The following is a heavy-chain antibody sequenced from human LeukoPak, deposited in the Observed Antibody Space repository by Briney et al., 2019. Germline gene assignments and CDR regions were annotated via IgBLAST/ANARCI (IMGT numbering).Heavy chain of an antibody. CDR3: ARHLVVPGQWLDGGFDY. D-gene: IGHD6-19*01. CDR1: GGSISSSSYY. CDR2: IYYSGST. Sequence: SETLSLTCTVSGGSISSSSYYWGWIRQPPGKGLEWIGSIYYSGSTYYNPSLKSRVTIPVDTSKNQFSLKLSSVTAADTAVYYCARHLVVPGQWLDGGFDYWGQGTLVTVSS. V-gene: IGHV4-39*01. J-gene: IGHJ4*02.